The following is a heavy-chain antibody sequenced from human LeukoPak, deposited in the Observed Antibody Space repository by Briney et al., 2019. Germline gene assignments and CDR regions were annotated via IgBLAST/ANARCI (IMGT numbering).Heavy chain of an antibody. Sequence: SETLSLTCAVYGGSFSGYYWGWVRQAPEKGLEWIAEITHSGRTNYRPSLQSRVSVSVDISRNQFSLKLTSVIAADTAVYYCVRERASVFDIWGQGTVVTVSS. CDR3: VRERASVFDI. CDR2: ITHSGRT. J-gene: IGHJ3*02. D-gene: IGHD1-26*01. CDR1: GGSFSGYY. V-gene: IGHV4-34*01.